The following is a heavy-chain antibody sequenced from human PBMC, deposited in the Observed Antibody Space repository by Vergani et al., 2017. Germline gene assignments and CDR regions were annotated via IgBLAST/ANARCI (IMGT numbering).Heavy chain of an antibody. J-gene: IGHJ6*02. V-gene: IGHV3-49*03. CDR2: IRSKAYGGTT. Sequence: EVQLVESGGGLVQPGRSLRLSCTASGFTFGDYAMSWFRQAPGKGLEWVGFIRSKAYGGTTEYAASVKGRFTISRDDSKSIAYLQMNSLKTEDTAVYYCTRDFWSGYYTLGYYGMDVWGQGTTVTVSS. CDR1: GFTFGDYA. D-gene: IGHD3-3*01. CDR3: TRDFWSGYYTLGYYGMDV.